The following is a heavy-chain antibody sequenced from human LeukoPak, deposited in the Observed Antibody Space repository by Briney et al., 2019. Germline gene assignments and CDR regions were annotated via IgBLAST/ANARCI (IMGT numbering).Heavy chain of an antibody. CDR2: IHHGGTT. CDR1: GGSITSGNW. J-gene: IGHJ6*03. CDR3: AKKDYYYMDV. V-gene: IGHV4-4*02. Sequence: SETLSLTCAVSGGSITSGNWWTWVRQSPGKGLEWIGEIHHGGTTNYNPSLKSRVTISVDKSKSQFSLKLNSVTAADTAVYYCAKKDYYYMDVWGKGTTVTVSS.